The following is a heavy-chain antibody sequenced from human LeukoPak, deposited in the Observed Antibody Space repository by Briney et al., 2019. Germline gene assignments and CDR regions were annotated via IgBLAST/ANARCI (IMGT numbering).Heavy chain of an antibody. J-gene: IGHJ4*02. D-gene: IGHD1-1*01. CDR3: AQDGVGTGTAFDY. CDR1: GSPFSSYG. V-gene: IGHV3-30*18. Sequence: GRSLSLSCAASGSPFSSYGMHWVGQAPGKGLEGVAVISYDGSNKYYADSVKGRFTISRDNSKNTLYLQMNSLRAADTAVYYCAQDGVGTGTAFDYWGQGTLVTVSS. CDR2: ISYDGSNK.